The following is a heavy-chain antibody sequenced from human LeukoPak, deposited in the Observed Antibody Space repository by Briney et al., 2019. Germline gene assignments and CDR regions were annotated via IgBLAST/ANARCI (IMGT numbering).Heavy chain of an antibody. J-gene: IGHJ4*02. CDR1: GFMFSSNW. V-gene: IGHV3-7*03. D-gene: IGHD5-24*01. Sequence: TGGSLRLSCAASGFMFSSNWMSWVRLAPGKGLEWVANIKEDGTETYYVDSVKGRFTISRDNAKNSLYLQMNSLRVEVTAVYYCAKEGRSLQTYWGQGTLVTVSS. CDR3: AKEGRSLQTY. CDR2: IKEDGTET.